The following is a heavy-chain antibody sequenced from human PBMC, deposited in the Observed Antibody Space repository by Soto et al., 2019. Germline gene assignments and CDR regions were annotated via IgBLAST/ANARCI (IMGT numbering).Heavy chain of an antibody. J-gene: IGHJ3*02. Sequence: GASVQVSCKASGGTFSSYAISWVRQAPGQGLEWMGGIIPIFGTANYAQKFQGRVTITADESTSTAYMELSSLRSEDTAVYYCARDRGYCSSTSCYGGGNAFDIWGQGTMVTVSS. V-gene: IGHV1-69*13. D-gene: IGHD2-2*01. CDR1: GGTFSSYA. CDR2: IIPIFGTA. CDR3: ARDRGYCSSTSCYGGGNAFDI.